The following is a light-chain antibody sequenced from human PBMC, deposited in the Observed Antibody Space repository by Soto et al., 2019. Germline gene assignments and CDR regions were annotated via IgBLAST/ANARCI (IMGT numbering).Light chain of an antibody. J-gene: IGKJ5*01. CDR2: AAS. CDR3: QQLFT. V-gene: IGKV1-9*01. CDR1: QGTSRY. Sequence: IQLTQSPSSLSASVGDRVTITCRASQGTSRYLAWYQQKLGTAPKLLIYAASTLQSGVPSRFIGSRSGTDFTLTISSLQPEDFATHYCQQLFTFGQGTRLEIK.